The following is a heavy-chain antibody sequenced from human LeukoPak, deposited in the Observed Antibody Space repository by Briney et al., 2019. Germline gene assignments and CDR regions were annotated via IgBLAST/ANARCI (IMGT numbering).Heavy chain of an antibody. D-gene: IGHD1-26*01. CDR2: ISGSSGII. CDR1: GFTFNTYT. V-gene: IGHV3-48*01. CDR3: VKDYQVGNSPAFGDY. Sequence: GGSLRLSCAASGFTFNTYTMNWVRQAPGKGLEWVSYISGSSGIIDYADSVRGRFTISRDNAKNSLYLQMNSLRVEDTAVYYCVKDYQVGNSPAFGDYWGQGTLVTISS. J-gene: IGHJ4*02.